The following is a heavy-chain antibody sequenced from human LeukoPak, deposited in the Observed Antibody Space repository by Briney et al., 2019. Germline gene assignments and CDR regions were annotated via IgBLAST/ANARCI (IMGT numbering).Heavy chain of an antibody. CDR1: GYTLTELS. J-gene: IGHJ6*02. V-gene: IGHV1-24*01. CDR3: ATALVQVPYYYYYGMDV. CDR2: FDPEDGET. Sequence: ASVKVSCKVPGYTLTELSMHWVRQAPGKGLEWMGGFDPEDGETIYAQKFQGRVTMTEDTSTDTAYMELSSLRSEDTAVYYCATALVQVPYYYYYGMDVWGQGTTVTVSS.